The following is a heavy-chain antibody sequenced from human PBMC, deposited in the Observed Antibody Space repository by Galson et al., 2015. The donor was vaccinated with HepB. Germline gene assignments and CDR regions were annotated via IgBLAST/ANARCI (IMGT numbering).Heavy chain of an antibody. D-gene: IGHD6-6*01. V-gene: IGHV1-46*01. J-gene: IGHJ4*02. CDR3: ARELRLAARTFDY. CDR2: INPSGGST. CDR1: GYTFTSYY. Sequence: SVKVSCKASGYTFTSYYMHWVRQAPGQGLEWMGIINPSGGSTSYAQKFQDRVTMTRDTSTSTVYMELSSLRSEDTAVYYCARELRLAARTFDYWGQGTLVTVSS.